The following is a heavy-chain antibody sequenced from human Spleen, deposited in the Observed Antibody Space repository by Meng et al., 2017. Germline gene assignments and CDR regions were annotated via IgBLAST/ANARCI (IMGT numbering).Heavy chain of an antibody. CDR1: GYTFNLHA. CDR3: ARNEGDYPDY. CDR2: INTYTGNP. Sequence: QVQLVQSGSELKKPGASVKGSCKASGYTFNLHAMNWVRQAPGQGLEWMGWINTYTGNPTYAQDFTGRFVFSLDSSVSTAYLQINSLKAEDTAFYYCARNEGDYPDYWGQGTLVTVSS. J-gene: IGHJ4*02. V-gene: IGHV7-4-1*02.